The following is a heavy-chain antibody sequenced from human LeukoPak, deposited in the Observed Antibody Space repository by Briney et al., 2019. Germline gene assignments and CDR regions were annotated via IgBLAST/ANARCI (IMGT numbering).Heavy chain of an antibody. CDR1: GGSFSGSY. D-gene: IGHD3/OR15-3a*01. V-gene: IGHV4-34*01. J-gene: IGHJ4*02. CDR2: INHSGST. Sequence: SETLSLTCAVYGGSFSGSYWSWIRQPPGKGLEWIGEINHSGSTNYNPSLKSRVTISVDTSKNQFSLKLSSVTAADTAVYYCARRRTGYQLYYSDYWGQGTLVTVSS. CDR3: ARRRTGYQLYYSDY.